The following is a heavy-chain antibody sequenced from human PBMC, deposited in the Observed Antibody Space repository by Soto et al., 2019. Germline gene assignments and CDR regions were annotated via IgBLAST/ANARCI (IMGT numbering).Heavy chain of an antibody. CDR2: ISRSSTGI. CDR3: ARAVTWGLDV. Sequence: EVQLVESGGGLVQPGGSLRLSCAASGFTFSLYSMRWVRQAPGKGLEWVSYISRSSTGIHYAASVKGRFTISRDDATNSMHLQMNSLRDGDTAVYYCARAVTWGLDVWGQGTTVSISS. V-gene: IGHV3-48*02. D-gene: IGHD3-10*01. J-gene: IGHJ6*02. CDR1: GFTFSLYS.